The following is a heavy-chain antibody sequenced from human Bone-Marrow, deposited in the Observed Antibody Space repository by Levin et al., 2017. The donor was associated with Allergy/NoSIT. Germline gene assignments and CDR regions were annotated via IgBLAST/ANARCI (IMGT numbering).Heavy chain of an antibody. CDR2: INYSGRS. D-gene: IGHD6-19*01. V-gene: IGHV4-34*01. Sequence: SETLSLTCAVYGGSFSDYSWNWIRQPPGKGLEWIGEINYSGRSNYFPSLKSRVTISMDTSKNQFSLNLNSVTAADTAIYYCARALKRSRWSDVFDYWGQGTVVTVSS. CDR1: GGSFSDYS. J-gene: IGHJ4*02. CDR3: ARALKRSRWSDVFDY.